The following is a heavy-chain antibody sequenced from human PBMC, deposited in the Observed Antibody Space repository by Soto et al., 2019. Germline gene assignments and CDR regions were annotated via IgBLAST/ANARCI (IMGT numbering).Heavy chain of an antibody. Sequence: GGSLRLSCAASGFTFSTYTMSWVRQAPGKGLEWVSSISGGGDSPSYADSVQGRFTISRDNPKNTLYLQMNSLRAEDTALYYCAKARCSTANCYVPDYWGQGTLVTVAS. J-gene: IGHJ4*02. V-gene: IGHV3-23*01. D-gene: IGHD2-2*01. CDR3: AKARCSTANCYVPDY. CDR2: ISGGGDSP. CDR1: GFTFSTYT.